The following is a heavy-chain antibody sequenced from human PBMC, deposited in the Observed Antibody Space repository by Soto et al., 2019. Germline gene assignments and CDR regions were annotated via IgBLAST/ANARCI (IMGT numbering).Heavy chain of an antibody. V-gene: IGHV3-23*01. CDR3: AKDTVVGLWFGESGAFDI. J-gene: IGHJ3*02. CDR1: GFTFSSYA. Sequence: GGSLRLACAASGFTFSSYAMSWVRQAPGKGLEWVSAISGSGGSTYYADSVKGRFTISRDNSKNTLYLQMNSLRAEDTAVYYCAKDTVVGLWFGESGAFDIWGQGTMVTVSS. D-gene: IGHD3-10*01. CDR2: ISGSGGST.